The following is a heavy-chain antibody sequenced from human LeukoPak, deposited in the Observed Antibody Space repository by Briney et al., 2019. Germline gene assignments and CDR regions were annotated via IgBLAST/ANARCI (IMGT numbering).Heavy chain of an antibody. D-gene: IGHD5-12*01. CDR2: INHSGST. J-gene: IGHJ6*02. V-gene: IGHV4-39*07. CDR3: ARRRRVATWAPYYYYGMDV. Sequence: SETLSLTCTVSGGSISSGGYSWSWIRQPPGKGLEWIGEINHSGSTNYNPSLKSRVTISVDTSKNQFSLKLSSVTAADTAVYYCARRRRVATWAPYYYYGMDVWGQGTTVTVSS. CDR1: GGSISSGGYS.